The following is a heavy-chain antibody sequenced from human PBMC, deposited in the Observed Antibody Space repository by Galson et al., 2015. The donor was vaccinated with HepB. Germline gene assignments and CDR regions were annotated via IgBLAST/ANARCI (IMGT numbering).Heavy chain of an antibody. CDR1: GYSFTSYW. D-gene: IGHD2-2*01. CDR2: IYPGDSDT. V-gene: IGHV5-51*03. CDR3: ASNDCSSTSCYGT. Sequence: QSGAEVKKLGESLKISCKGSGYSFTSYWIGWVRQMPGKGLEWMGIIYPGDSDTRYSPSFQGQVTISADKSISTAYLQWSSLQASDTAMYYCASNDCSSTSCYGTWGQGTLVTVSS. J-gene: IGHJ5*02.